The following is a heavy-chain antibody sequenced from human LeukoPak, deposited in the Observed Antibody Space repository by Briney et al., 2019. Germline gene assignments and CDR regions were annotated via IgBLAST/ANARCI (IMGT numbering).Heavy chain of an antibody. CDR1: GFTFSSYG. Sequence: GGSLRLSCAASGFTFSSYGMHWVRQAPGKGPEWVAFIRYDGSNKYYADSVKGRFIISRDNSKNTLYLQMNSLRAEDTAVYYCAKGDWATGYFDYWGQGTLVTVSS. J-gene: IGHJ4*02. CDR2: IRYDGSNK. D-gene: IGHD3/OR15-3a*01. CDR3: AKGDWATGYFDY. V-gene: IGHV3-30*02.